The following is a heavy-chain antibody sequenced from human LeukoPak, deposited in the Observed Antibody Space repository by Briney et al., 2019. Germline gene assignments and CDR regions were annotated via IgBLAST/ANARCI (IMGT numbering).Heavy chain of an antibody. Sequence: PEGSLRPSCAASGFTFSSYGMHWVRQAPGKGLEWVAVIWYDGSNKYYADSVKGRFTISRDNSKNTLYLQMNSLRAEDTAVYYCAKGNYDSSGYYYFDYWGQGTLVTVSS. D-gene: IGHD3-22*01. CDR3: AKGNYDSSGYYYFDY. J-gene: IGHJ4*02. CDR1: GFTFSSYG. V-gene: IGHV3-33*06. CDR2: IWYDGSNK.